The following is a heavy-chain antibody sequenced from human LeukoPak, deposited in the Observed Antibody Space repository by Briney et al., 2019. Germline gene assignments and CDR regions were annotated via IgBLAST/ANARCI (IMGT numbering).Heavy chain of an antibody. D-gene: IGHD6-19*01. J-gene: IGHJ4*02. Sequence: GGSLRLSYAASGFTFSSYSMNWVRQAPGKGLEWVSSISSSSSYIYYADSVKGRFTISRDNAKNSLYLQMNSLRAEDTAVYYCARGKSSRPESYWGQGTLVTVSS. CDR2: ISSSSSYI. CDR1: GFTFSSYS. CDR3: ARGKSSRPESY. V-gene: IGHV3-21*01.